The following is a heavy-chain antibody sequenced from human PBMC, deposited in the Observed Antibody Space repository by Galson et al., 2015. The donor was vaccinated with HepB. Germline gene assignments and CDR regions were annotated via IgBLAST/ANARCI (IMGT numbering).Heavy chain of an antibody. V-gene: IGHV3-66*01. J-gene: IGHJ4*02. CDR1: GFTVSNNY. CDR2: IYMGGST. CDR3: ARDMWSPITYYFDC. D-gene: IGHD3-3*01. Sequence: SLRLSCAASGFTVSNNYMSWVRQAPGKGLEWVSTIYMGGSTDHADSVKGRFTISRDTSRNTVYLQMNSLRAEDTAVYYCARDMWSPITYYFDCWGQGTLVTVSS.